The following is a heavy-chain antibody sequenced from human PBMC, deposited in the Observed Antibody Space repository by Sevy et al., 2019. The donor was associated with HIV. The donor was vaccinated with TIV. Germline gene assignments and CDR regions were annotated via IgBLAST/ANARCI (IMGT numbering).Heavy chain of an antibody. CDR3: ARDSQNIVVVPAATINYYYSYYMDV. V-gene: IGHV3-7*01. CDR1: GFTFSSYW. D-gene: IGHD2-2*01. J-gene: IGHJ6*03. Sequence: GGSLRLSCAASGFTFSSYWMSWVRQAPGKGLEWVANIKQDGSERYYEDSVKGRFTISREHTKNALYLQMNSLRVEDTAVYYCARDSQNIVVVPAATINYYYSYYMDVWGKGTTVTVS. CDR2: IKQDGSER.